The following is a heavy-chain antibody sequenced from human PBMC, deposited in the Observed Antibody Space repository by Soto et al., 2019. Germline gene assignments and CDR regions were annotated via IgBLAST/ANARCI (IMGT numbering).Heavy chain of an antibody. CDR2: VSFDGSNK. D-gene: IGHD6-13*01. V-gene: IGHV3-30-3*01. J-gene: IGHJ4*02. Sequence: ESGGGVVQPGRSLRLSCAASGFTFSTHAMHWVRQAPRKGLECVAIVSFDGSNKYYADSVKGRFTISRDNSKNTLYLQMSGLTPEDTAVYYCARDQTGITTAGGGRIDHWGQGTLVTVSS. CDR1: GFTFSTHA. CDR3: ARDQTGITTAGGGRIDH.